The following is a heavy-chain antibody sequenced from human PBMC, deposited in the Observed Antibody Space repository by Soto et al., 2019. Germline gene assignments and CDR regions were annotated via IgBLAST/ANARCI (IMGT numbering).Heavy chain of an antibody. CDR1: GFTFSSYS. J-gene: IGHJ5*02. D-gene: IGHD1-7*01. CDR2: ISSSSSYI. Sequence: PVGSLRLSCAASGFTFSSYSMNWVRQAPGKGLEWVSSISSSSSYIYYADSVKGRFTISRDNAKNSLYLQMNSLRAEDTAVYYCARDPHRITGTRPAGNWSDPWGQGTLVTVSS. CDR3: ARDPHRITGTRPAGNWSDP. V-gene: IGHV3-21*01.